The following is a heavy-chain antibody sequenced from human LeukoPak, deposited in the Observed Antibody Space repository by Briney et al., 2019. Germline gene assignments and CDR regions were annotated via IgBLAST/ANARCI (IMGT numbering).Heavy chain of an antibody. D-gene: IGHD3-10*01. CDR1: GFTFSSYE. CDR3: ARLRGFTYFDY. V-gene: IGHV3-48*03. Sequence: PGGSLRLSCAASGFTFSSYEMNWVRQAPGKGLEWVSYISTSGSTIYYAHSVKGRFTISRDNAKNSLYLQMNSLRAEDTAVYYCARLRGFTYFDYWGQGTLVTASS. CDR2: ISTSGSTI. J-gene: IGHJ4*02.